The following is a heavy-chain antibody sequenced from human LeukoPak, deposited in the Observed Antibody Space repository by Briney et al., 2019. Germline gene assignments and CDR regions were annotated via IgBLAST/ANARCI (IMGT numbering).Heavy chain of an antibody. V-gene: IGHV3-33*01. CDR3: ARDWKTNSFDS. D-gene: IGHD1-1*01. CDR1: EFTFTTYG. CDR2: IYYDGSNI. J-gene: IGHJ4*02. Sequence: GRSPTLSCAASEFTFTTYGMHWVRQAPGKGLEWVAFIYYDGSNIYYADYVKGRFTISRDISKNTLYLQMDSLRAEDTAIYYCARDWKTNSFDSWGQGTLVTVSS.